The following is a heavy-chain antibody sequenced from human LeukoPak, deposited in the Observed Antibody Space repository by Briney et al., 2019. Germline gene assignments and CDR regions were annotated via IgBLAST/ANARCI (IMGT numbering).Heavy chain of an antibody. D-gene: IGHD6-13*01. J-gene: IGHJ4*02. CDR3: ARGPNIAAAGTDY. Sequence: KFQGRVTITRDTSASTAYMELSSLRSEDMAVYYCARGPNIAAAGTDYWGQGTLVTVSS. V-gene: IGHV1-3*01.